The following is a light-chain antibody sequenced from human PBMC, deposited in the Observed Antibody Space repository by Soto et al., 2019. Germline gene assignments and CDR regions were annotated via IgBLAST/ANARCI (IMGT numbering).Light chain of an antibody. Sequence: DIQLTQSPSTLSASVGDRVTITCRASQSISSWLAWYQQKPGKAPKFLIYKTSNLESGVPSRFSGSGSGTEFTLTISSLQPDDCATYYCQYYNNYCWTFGQGTNVEIK. V-gene: IGKV1-5*03. CDR2: KTS. CDR3: QYYNNYCWT. CDR1: QSISSW. J-gene: IGKJ1*01.